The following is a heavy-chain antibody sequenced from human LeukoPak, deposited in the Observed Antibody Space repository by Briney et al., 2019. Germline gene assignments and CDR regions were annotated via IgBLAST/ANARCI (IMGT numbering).Heavy chain of an antibody. Sequence: GASVKVSCKASGYTFSVYYTHWVRQAPGQGLEWMGWINPKSGDTNYAQKFQGRVTMTRDTSTSTAYMELSSLRSDDTAVYYCARGGGSDVITMVRGGFIGDAFDIWGQGAMVTVSS. CDR1: GYTFSVYY. CDR3: ARGGGSDVITMVRGGFIGDAFDI. CDR2: INPKSGDT. V-gene: IGHV1-2*02. J-gene: IGHJ3*02. D-gene: IGHD3-10*01.